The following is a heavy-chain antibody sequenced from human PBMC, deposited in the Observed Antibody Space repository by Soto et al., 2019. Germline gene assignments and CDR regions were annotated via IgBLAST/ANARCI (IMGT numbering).Heavy chain of an antibody. CDR3: ASSITIFGVARPSDY. Sequence: ASVKVSCKASAVTFSSYSISWVRQAPGQGLEWMGGIIPIFGTANYAQKFQGRVTITADESTSTAYMELSSLRSEDTAVYYCASSITIFGVARPSDYWGQGTLVTVSS. V-gene: IGHV1-69*13. CDR2: IIPIFGTA. J-gene: IGHJ4*02. D-gene: IGHD3-3*01. CDR1: AVTFSSYS.